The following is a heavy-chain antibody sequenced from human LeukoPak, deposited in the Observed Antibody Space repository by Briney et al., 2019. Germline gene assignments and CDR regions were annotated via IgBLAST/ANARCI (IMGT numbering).Heavy chain of an antibody. D-gene: IGHD3-3*01. Sequence: QPGRSLRLSCAASGFTFSSYAMHWVRQAPGKGLEWVAVISYDGSNKYYADSVKGRFTISRDNAKNSLYLQMNSLRAEDTAVYYCARGDFGVVRPFDFWGQGTLVTVSS. CDR1: GFTFSSYA. V-gene: IGHV3-30-3*01. J-gene: IGHJ4*02. CDR2: ISYDGSNK. CDR3: ARGDFGVVRPFDF.